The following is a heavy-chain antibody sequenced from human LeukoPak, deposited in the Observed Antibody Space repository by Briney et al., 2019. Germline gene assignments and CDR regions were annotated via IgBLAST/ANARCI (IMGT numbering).Heavy chain of an antibody. Sequence: ASVKVSCKASGYTFTSYGISWVRQAPGQGLECMGWISAYNGNTNYAQKLQGRVTMTTDTSTSTAYMELRSLRSDDTAVYYCARDLFGVVASYYMDVWGKGTTVTVSS. CDR3: ARDLFGVVASYYMDV. V-gene: IGHV1-18*01. J-gene: IGHJ6*03. CDR1: GYTFTSYG. D-gene: IGHD3-22*01. CDR2: ISAYNGNT.